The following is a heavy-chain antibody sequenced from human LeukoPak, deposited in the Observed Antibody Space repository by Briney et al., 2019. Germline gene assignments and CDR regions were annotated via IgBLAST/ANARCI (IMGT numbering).Heavy chain of an antibody. CDR1: GGTFSSYA. V-gene: IGHV1-69*04. D-gene: IGHD5-18*01. CDR2: IIPILGIA. J-gene: IGHJ4*02. CDR3: AITRGYSYGYEGGRFDY. Sequence: ASVKVSCKASGGTFSSYAISWVRQAPGQGLEWMGRIIPILGIANYAQKFQGRVTITADKSTSTAYMELSSLRSEDTAVYYCAITRGYSYGYEGGRFDYWGQGTLVTVSS.